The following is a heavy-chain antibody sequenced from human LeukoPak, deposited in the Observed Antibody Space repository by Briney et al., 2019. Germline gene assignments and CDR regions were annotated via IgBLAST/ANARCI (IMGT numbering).Heavy chain of an antibody. Sequence: ASVKVSCKASGYTFTGYYMRWVRQAPGQGLEWMGRIIPNIGVTKYAQKFQGRVTMTRDTSISTAYMELSRLRSDDTAVYYCAKEQVVVPAAKRYYYYGMDVWGQGTTVTVSS. CDR3: AKEQVVVPAAKRYYYYGMDV. D-gene: IGHD2-2*01. J-gene: IGHJ6*02. CDR2: IIPNIGVT. V-gene: IGHV1-2*02. CDR1: GYTFTGYY.